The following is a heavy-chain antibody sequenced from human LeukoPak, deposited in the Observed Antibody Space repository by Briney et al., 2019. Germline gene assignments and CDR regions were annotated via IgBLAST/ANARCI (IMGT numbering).Heavy chain of an antibody. J-gene: IGHJ4*02. CDR1: GGSISSGDYY. CDR2: IYYSGST. CDR3: ARHGVYAWLVFDY. Sequence: PSQTLSLTCTVSGGSISSGDYYWSWIRQPPGKGLEWIGYIYYSGSTYYNPSLKSRVTISVDTSKNQFSLKLSSVTAADTAVYYCARHGVYAWLVFDYWGQGTLVTVSS. D-gene: IGHD6-19*01. V-gene: IGHV4-30-4*08.